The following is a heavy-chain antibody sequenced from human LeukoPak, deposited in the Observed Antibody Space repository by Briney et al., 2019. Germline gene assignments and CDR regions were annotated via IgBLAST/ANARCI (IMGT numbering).Heavy chain of an antibody. D-gene: IGHD3-22*01. CDR3: AKDQGMIVPVTVAY. Sequence: GGSLRLSCEASGFTFSIYSMSWVRQAPGKGLEWVSAISGSGGSTYYADSVKGRFTISRDNSKNTLYLQMNSLRAEDTAVYYCAKDQGMIVPVTVAYWGQGTLVTVSS. CDR1: GFTFSIYS. J-gene: IGHJ4*02. CDR2: ISGSGGST. V-gene: IGHV3-23*01.